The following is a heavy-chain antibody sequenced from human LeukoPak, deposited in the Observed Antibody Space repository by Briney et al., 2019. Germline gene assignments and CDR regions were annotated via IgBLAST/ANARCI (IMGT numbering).Heavy chain of an antibody. V-gene: IGHV3-30-3*01. Sequence: PGGSLRLSCAASGFTFSSYAMHWVRQAPGKGLEWVAVISHDGSNKYYADSVKGRFTISRDNAKNSLYLQMNSLRAEDTAVYYCARVSRDFYSNYYYYYGMDVWGQGTTVTVSS. CDR3: ARVSRDFYSNYYYYYGMDV. CDR2: ISHDGSNK. J-gene: IGHJ6*02. D-gene: IGHD4-11*01. CDR1: GFTFSSYA.